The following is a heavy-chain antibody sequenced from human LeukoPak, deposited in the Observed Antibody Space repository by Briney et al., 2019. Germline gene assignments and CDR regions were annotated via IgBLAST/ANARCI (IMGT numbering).Heavy chain of an antibody. V-gene: IGHV3-11*01. CDR1: GFTFSDYY. J-gene: IGHJ4*02. CDR2: MSSSGGTI. D-gene: IGHD6-19*01. Sequence: GGSLRLSCAASGFTFSDYYMSWIRQAPGKGLEWVSYMSSSGGTIYYADSVKGRFTISRDNAKNSLYLQMNSLRAEDTAVYYCARESRPYSSGWDFDYWGQGTLVTVSS. CDR3: ARESRPYSSGWDFDY.